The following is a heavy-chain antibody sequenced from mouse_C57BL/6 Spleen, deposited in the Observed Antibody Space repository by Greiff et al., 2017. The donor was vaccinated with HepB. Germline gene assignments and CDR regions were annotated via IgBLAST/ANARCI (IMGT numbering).Heavy chain of an antibody. D-gene: IGHD2-3*01. Sequence: EVQLQQSGPELVKPGASVKISCKASGYSFTGYYMNWVKQSPEKSLEWIGEINPSTGGTTYNQKFKAKATLTVDKSSSTAYMQLKSLTSEDSAVYYCAREGFYDGYYVDYAMDYWGQGTSVTVSS. CDR1: GYSFTGYY. J-gene: IGHJ4*01. CDR3: AREGFYDGYYVDYAMDY. CDR2: INPSTGGT. V-gene: IGHV1-42*01.